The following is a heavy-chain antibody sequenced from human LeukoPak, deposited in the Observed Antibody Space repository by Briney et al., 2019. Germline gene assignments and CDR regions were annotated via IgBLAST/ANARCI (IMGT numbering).Heavy chain of an antibody. Sequence: GGSLRLSCAASGFTFSSSWRHWVRQAPGKGLVSVSLIQSDGTAGFSADSVTGRFTISRDNADNILYLQRNSLRAEDTAVYYSGRDYYGAVDYWGQGTPVTVSS. D-gene: IGHD3-22*01. J-gene: IGHJ4*02. V-gene: IGHV3-74*01. CDR2: IQSDGTAG. CDR1: GFTFSSSW. CDR3: GRDYYGAVDY.